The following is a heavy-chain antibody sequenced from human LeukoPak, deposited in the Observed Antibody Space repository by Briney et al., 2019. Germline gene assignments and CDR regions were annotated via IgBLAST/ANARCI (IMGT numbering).Heavy chain of an antibody. J-gene: IGHJ4*02. CDR3: ATQPGYSRADY. D-gene: IGHD6-13*01. V-gene: IGHV4-34*08. CDR1: GGTFSGYY. Sequence: SETLSLTCAVYGGTFSGYYWSWIRQRPGKRLEWVGESNDSGGTNYNPSLKSRVTISADKSKNQVSLKLTSVTAADTAVYYCATQPGYSRADYWGQGTLVTVSS. CDR2: SNDSGGT.